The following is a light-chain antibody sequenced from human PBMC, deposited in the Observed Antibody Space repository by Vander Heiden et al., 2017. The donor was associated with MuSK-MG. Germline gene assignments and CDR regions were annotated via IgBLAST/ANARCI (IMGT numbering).Light chain of an antibody. Sequence: IQMTQSPSSLSASVGDRVTITRQASQDISNYLNWYQQKPGKAPKLLIYDASNLETGVPSRFSGSGSGTDFTFTISSLQPEDIATYYCQQYYNLPLTFGGGTKVEIK. J-gene: IGKJ4*01. CDR3: QQYYNLPLT. CDR2: DAS. CDR1: QDISNY. V-gene: IGKV1-33*01.